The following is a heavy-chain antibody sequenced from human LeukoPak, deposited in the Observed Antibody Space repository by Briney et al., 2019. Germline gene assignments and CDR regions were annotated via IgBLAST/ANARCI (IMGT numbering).Heavy chain of an antibody. V-gene: IGHV3-9*01. D-gene: IGHD4-11*01. Sequence: PGGSLRLSCAASGFTFDDYAMHWVRQAPGKGLEWVSGISWNSGSIGYADSVKGRFTISRDNAKNSLYLQMNSLRAEDTALYYCAKDKGSNYGYSDYWGQGTLVTVSS. CDR3: AKDKGSNYGYSDY. CDR1: GFTFDDYA. J-gene: IGHJ4*02. CDR2: ISWNSGSI.